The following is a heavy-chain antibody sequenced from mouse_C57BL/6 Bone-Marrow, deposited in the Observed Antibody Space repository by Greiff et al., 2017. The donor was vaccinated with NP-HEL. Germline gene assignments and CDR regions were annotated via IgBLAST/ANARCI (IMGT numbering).Heavy chain of an antibody. CDR1: GYTFTEYT. CDR3: ARHVDYFGSSYGYFDV. J-gene: IGHJ1*03. CDR2: FYPGSGSI. D-gene: IGHD1-1*01. V-gene: IGHV1-62-2*01. Sequence: QVQLQQSGAELVKPGASVKLSCKASGYTFTEYTIHWVKQRSGQGLEWIGWFYPGSGSIKYNEKFKDKATLTADKSSSTVYMDLSRLTTEDAAGYFCARHVDYFGSSYGYFDVWGTGTTVTVSS.